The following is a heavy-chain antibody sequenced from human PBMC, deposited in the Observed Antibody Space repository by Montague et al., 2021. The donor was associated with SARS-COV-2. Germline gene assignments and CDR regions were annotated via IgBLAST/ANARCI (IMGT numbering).Heavy chain of an antibody. J-gene: IGHJ3*01. CDR3: ASYYVSGNYGFDL. V-gene: IGHV3-74*01. D-gene: IGHD3-10*01. CDR1: GFTLSSYW. Sequence: SLRLSCPASGFTLSSYWMHWVRQAPGKGLVWVSRINSDGSNTNYEDSVKRRFTIYRDNAKNTLYLQMISLRAEDTAVYYCASYYVSGNYGFDLWGQGTMVTVSS. CDR2: INSDGSNT.